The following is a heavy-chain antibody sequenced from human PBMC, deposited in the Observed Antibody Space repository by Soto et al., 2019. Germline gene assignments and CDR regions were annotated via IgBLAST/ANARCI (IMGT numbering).Heavy chain of an antibody. Sequence: QVQLVQSGAEVKKPGDSVKVSCKASGYTFTHYYIHWVRQAPGQGLEWMGIINPNGGSTNYAQKFQGRVNVTRDTSTSTVYLELSSLRSEDTAVYYCARGLTAGDYWGQGTLVTVSS. D-gene: IGHD6-19*01. CDR2: INPNGGST. J-gene: IGHJ4*02. V-gene: IGHV1-46*01. CDR1: GYTFTHYY. CDR3: ARGLTAGDY.